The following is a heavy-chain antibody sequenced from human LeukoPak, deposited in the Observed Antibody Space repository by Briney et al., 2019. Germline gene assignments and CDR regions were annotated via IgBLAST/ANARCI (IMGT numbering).Heavy chain of an antibody. CDR3: ASSRFLEWFDAFDI. D-gene: IGHD3-3*01. CDR1: GGSISSYY. Sequence: SETLSLTCTVSGGSISSYYWSWIRQPPGKGLEWIGRIYTSGSTNYNPSLKSRVTISVDTSKNQFSLKLSSVTAADTAVYYCASSRFLEWFDAFDIWGQGTMVTVSS. CDR2: IYTSGST. V-gene: IGHV4-4*08. J-gene: IGHJ3*02.